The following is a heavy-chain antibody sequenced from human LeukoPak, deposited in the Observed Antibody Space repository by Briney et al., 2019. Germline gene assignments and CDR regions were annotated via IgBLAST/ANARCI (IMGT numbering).Heavy chain of an antibody. CDR2: INPNSGGT. CDR1: GYTFTDYY. V-gene: IGHV1-2*02. CDR3: AITYYYGSGINGAFDI. Sequence: ASVKVSCKASGYTFTDYYTHWVRQAPGQGLEWMGWINPNSGGTNYAQKFQGRVTMTRDTSISTAYMELSRLRSDDTAVYYCAITYYYGSGINGAFDIWGQGTMVTVSS. D-gene: IGHD3-10*01. J-gene: IGHJ3*02.